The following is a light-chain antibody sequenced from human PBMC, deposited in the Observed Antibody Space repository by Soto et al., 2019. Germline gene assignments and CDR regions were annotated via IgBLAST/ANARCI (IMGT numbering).Light chain of an antibody. CDR2: AGY. CDR3: QTGYNSPLT. J-gene: IGKJ4*01. Sequence: DIQMTQSPSSLSASVGDRVTITCRASQIISTSLNLYQQKPWRAPILLIYAGYPLQGGVPSRFRGGGSGTDFTLAFINLQPEDFANYYCQTGYNSPLTLGGGTQVEIK. V-gene: IGKV1-39*01. CDR1: QIISTS.